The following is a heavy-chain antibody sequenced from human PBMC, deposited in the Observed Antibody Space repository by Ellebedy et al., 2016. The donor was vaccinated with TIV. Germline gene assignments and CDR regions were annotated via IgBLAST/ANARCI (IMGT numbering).Heavy chain of an antibody. J-gene: IGHJ2*01. Sequence: GESLKISCSGSGFTFSSYGMHWVRQAPGKGLDDVSGISNNGISTSYADSVKGRFTISRENAKNSVYLQMNSLRVGDTAVYYCVRGGAAPHNRYFDFWGRGTLVTVSS. CDR3: VRGGAAPHNRYFDF. D-gene: IGHD1-14*01. CDR2: ISNNGIST. CDR1: GFTFSSYG. V-gene: IGHV3-64*04.